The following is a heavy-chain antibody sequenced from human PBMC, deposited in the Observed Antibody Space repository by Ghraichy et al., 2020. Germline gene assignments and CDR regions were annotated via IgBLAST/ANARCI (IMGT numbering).Heavy chain of an antibody. Sequence: GGSLRLSCAASGFTFSSYEMNWVRQAPGKGLEWVSYISSSGSTIYYADSVKGRFTISRDNAKNSLYLQMNSLRAEDTAVYYCAREPSPDYYYYGMDVWGQGTTVTVSS. CDR2: ISSSGSTI. CDR1: GFTFSSYE. V-gene: IGHV3-48*03. CDR3: AREPSPDYYYYGMDV. J-gene: IGHJ6*02.